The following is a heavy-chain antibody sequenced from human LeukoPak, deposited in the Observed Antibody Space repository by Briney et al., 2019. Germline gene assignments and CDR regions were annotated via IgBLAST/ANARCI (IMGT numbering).Heavy chain of an antibody. CDR1: GYPISSGYY. V-gene: IGHV4-38-2*02. Sequence: SETLSLTCTVSGYPISSGYYWGWIRQPPGKGLEWIGSIYHSGSTYYNPSHKSRVTISVDTSKNQFSLKLSSVTAADTAVYYCARDPIVVPAAPDAFDIWGQGTMVTVSS. D-gene: IGHD2-2*01. CDR3: ARDPIVVPAAPDAFDI. CDR2: IYHSGST. J-gene: IGHJ3*02.